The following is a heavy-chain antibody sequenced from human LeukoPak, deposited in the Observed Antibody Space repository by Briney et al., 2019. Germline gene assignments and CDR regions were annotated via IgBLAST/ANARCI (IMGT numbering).Heavy chain of an antibody. CDR1: GYTFTSYG. V-gene: IGHV1-2*02. J-gene: IGHJ4*02. CDR2: INPNSGGT. CDR3: ARVCRDGYNSPFDF. Sequence: ASVKVSCKASGYTFTSYGISWVRQAPGQGLEWMGWINPNSGGTNYAQKFQGRVTMTRDTSIRTANMELSRLRSDDTAVYYCARVCRDGYNSPFDFWGQGTLLTVSS. D-gene: IGHD5-12*01.